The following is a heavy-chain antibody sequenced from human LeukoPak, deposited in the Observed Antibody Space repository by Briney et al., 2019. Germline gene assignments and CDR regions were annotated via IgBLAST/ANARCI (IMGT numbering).Heavy chain of an antibody. D-gene: IGHD2-2*01. CDR3: ARDRRPGIVVVPAAIARGAGMDV. Sequence: GGSLRLSCAASGFTFSSYSMNWVRQAQGKGLEWVSSISSSSSYIYYADSVKGRFTISRDNAKNSLYLQMNSLRAEDTAVYYCARDRRPGIVVVPAAIARGAGMDVWGQGTTVTVSS. CDR1: GFTFSSYS. J-gene: IGHJ6*02. CDR2: ISSSSSYI. V-gene: IGHV3-21*01.